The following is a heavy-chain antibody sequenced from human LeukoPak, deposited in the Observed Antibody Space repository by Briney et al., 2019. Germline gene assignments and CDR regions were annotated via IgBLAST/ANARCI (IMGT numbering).Heavy chain of an antibody. J-gene: IGHJ6*02. CDR1: GHTFTSYG. CDR3: AAGGRASVGYYGMDV. D-gene: IGHD1-26*01. Sequence: ASVKVSCKASGHTFTSYGISWVRQAPGQGLEWMGWISAYNGNTNYAQKLQGRVTMTTDTSTSTAYMVLRSLRSDDTGVYYCAAGGRASVGYYGMDVWGQGTTVTVSS. V-gene: IGHV1-18*01. CDR2: ISAYNGNT.